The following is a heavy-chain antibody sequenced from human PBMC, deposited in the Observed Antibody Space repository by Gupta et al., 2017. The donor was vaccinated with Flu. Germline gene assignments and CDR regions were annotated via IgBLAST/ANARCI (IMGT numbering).Heavy chain of an antibody. CDR1: SLAFTDYA. V-gene: IGHV3-9*01. CDR3: AKDWTSTVVTPNFDF. Sequence: EVQLVESGGGLEQPGRSLRLSCAASSLAFTDYAMHGVRQAPGKGLEWVSGISWNSGSIGDADSVKGRFTISRDNAKNSLYLQMNSLRAEDTALYYCAKDWTSTVVTPNFDFWGQGTLVTVSS. J-gene: IGHJ4*02. D-gene: IGHD4-23*01. CDR2: ISWNSGSI.